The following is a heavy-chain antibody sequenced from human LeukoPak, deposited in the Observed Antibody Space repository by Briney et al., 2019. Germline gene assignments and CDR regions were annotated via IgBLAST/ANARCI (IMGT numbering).Heavy chain of an antibody. CDR2: ISSSSSYI. Sequence: GGSLTPSCAPPGFTFSTYGMTWVARAPGKGLEGASSISSSSSYIYYADSVKGRFTISRDNAKNSLYLQMNSLRAEDTAVYYCARTYYYDSSGSRYWGQGTLVTVSS. D-gene: IGHD3-22*01. J-gene: IGHJ4*02. CDR3: ARTYYYDSSGSRY. V-gene: IGHV3-21*01. CDR1: GFTFSTYG.